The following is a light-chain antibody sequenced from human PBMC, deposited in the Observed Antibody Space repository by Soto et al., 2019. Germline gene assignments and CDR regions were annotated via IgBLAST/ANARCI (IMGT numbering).Light chain of an antibody. J-gene: IGLJ1*01. Sequence: LTQPASVSGSPRQSITISCTGASSDVGSYTYVSWYQQHPGKAPKLMIYEVNNRPSGVSNRFSGSKSGNTASLTISGLQAEDEDDYYCSSYTSSSTLYVFGTGTKVTVL. V-gene: IGLV2-14*01. CDR2: EVN. CDR1: SSDVGSYTY. CDR3: SSYTSSSTLYV.